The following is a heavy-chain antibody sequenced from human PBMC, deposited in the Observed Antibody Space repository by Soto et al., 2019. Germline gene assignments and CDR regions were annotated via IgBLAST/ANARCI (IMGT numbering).Heavy chain of an antibody. J-gene: IGHJ4*02. D-gene: IGHD2-2*03. Sequence: GGSLRLSCTASGFTFNSQALSWVRQAPGKGLEWVSTISAGGLSTYYLDSVKGRFTISRDNSKNTLALEMNGQRAEDTAIYYCAKNLAVIGYCSGTSCLTGLDSWGQGTLVTVSS. CDR3: AKNLAVIGYCSGTSCLTGLDS. CDR2: ISAGGLST. CDR1: GFTFNSQA. V-gene: IGHV3-23*01.